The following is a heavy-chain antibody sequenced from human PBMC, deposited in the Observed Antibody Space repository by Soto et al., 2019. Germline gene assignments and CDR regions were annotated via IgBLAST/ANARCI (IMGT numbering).Heavy chain of an antibody. Sequence: QVQLVQSGAEVKKPGSSVKVSCKASGGTFSSHGFNWVRHAPGQGLEWIGGSIPLFGITNHTQKFQDRITITADASTTTAYMELRGLRSDDTAVDYCASDRGYGLVNWGHGALRTVSS. CDR1: GGTFSSHG. D-gene: IGHD2-15*01. CDR3: ASDRGYGLVN. J-gene: IGHJ4*01. V-gene: IGHV1-69*12. CDR2: SIPLFGIT.